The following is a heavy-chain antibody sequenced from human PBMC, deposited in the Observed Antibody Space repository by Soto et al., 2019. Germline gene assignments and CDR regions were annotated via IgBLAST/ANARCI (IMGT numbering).Heavy chain of an antibody. D-gene: IGHD2-15*01. V-gene: IGHV4-34*01. Sequence: SETRSLTCAVYGGSFSGYYWSWIRQPPGKGLEWIGEINHSGSTNYNPSLKSRVTISVDTSKNQFSLKLSSVTAADTAVYYCARGLGYCSGGSCYPPGYWGQGTLVPVSS. CDR1: GGSFSGYY. CDR2: INHSGST. J-gene: IGHJ4*02. CDR3: ARGLGYCSGGSCYPPGY.